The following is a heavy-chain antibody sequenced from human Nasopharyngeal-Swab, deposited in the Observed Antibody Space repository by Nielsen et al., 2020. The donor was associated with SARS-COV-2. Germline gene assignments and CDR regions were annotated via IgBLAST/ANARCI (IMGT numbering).Heavy chain of an antibody. CDR2: INPSGGST. CDR3: ARDRTGVIISYYYYYGMDV. Sequence: ASVKVSCKASGYTFTSYYMRWVRQAPGQGLEWMGIINPSGGSTSYAQKFQGRVTMTRDTSTSTVYMELSSLRSEDTAVYYCARDRTGVIISYYYYYGMDVWGQGTTVTVSS. J-gene: IGHJ6*02. V-gene: IGHV1-46*01. CDR1: GYTFTSYY. D-gene: IGHD3-10*01.